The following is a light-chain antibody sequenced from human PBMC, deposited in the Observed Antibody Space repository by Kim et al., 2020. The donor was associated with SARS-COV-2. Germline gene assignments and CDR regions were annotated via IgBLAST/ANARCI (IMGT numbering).Light chain of an antibody. Sequence: KTVTIACTRSSGSIAMNYVQWYQQRPGSAPTTVIYEDNQRPSGVPDRFSGSIDSSSNSASLTISGLKTEDEADYYCQSYDSSNVVFGGGTQLTVL. V-gene: IGLV6-57*03. J-gene: IGLJ2*01. CDR1: SGSIAMNY. CDR3: QSYDSSNVV. CDR2: EDN.